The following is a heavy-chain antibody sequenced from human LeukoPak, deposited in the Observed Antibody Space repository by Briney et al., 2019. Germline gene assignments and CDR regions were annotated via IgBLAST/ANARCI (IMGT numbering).Heavy chain of an antibody. Sequence: SETLSLTCAVFGGSISSGDYPWGWIRQPPGKGLEWIGYIFHTGHTSYNPSLKSRVTISVDMSKNQLSLKLSSVTAADTAVYYCARGFYGSGSQFDYWGQGTLVTVSS. V-gene: IGHV4-30-2*01. CDR3: ARGFYGSGSQFDY. D-gene: IGHD3-10*01. CDR1: GGSISSGDYP. J-gene: IGHJ4*02. CDR2: IFHTGHT.